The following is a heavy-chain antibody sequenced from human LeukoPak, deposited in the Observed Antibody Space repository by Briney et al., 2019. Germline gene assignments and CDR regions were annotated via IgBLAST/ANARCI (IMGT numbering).Heavy chain of an antibody. J-gene: IGHJ4*02. D-gene: IGHD3-10*01. CDR3: ARGVEAVYFDY. CDR1: GGSISSGGYS. CDR2: IYHSGST. Sequence: SQTLSLTCAVSGGSISSGGYSWSWIRQPPGKGLEWIGYIYHSGSTYYNPSLKSRVTILVDRSKNQFSLKLSSVTAADTAVYYCARGVEAVYFDYWGQGTLVTVSS. V-gene: IGHV4-30-2*01.